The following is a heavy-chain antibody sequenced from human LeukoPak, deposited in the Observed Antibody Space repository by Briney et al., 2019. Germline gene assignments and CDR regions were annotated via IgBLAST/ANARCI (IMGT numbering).Heavy chain of an antibody. CDR2: ISYDGSNK. CDR1: GFTLGSHG. D-gene: IGHD6-6*01. CDR3: AKDFWKRRGSSSTIFDY. V-gene: IGHV3-30*02. Sequence: GGSLRLSCIASGFTLGSHGMFWVRQAPGKGLEWVTFISYDGSNKYYGESMKGRFTVSRDNSKNTLYLQMNSLSVEDTAVYYCAKDFWKRRGSSSTIFDYWGQGTLVTVSS. J-gene: IGHJ4*02.